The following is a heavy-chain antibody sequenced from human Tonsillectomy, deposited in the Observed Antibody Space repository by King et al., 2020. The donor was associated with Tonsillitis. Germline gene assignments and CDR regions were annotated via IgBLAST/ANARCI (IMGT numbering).Heavy chain of an antibody. J-gene: IGHJ3*02. V-gene: IGHV3-48*03. CDR2: ISSSGSTI. CDR1: GFTFSSYE. Sequence: VQLVESGGGLVQPGGSLRLSCAAAGFTFSSYEMNWVRQAPGKGLEWVSYISSSGSTIYNADSVKGRFTISRDNAKNSLYLQMNSLRAEDTAVYYCAREGIDYYDSSGYDRVDAFDIWGQGTMVTVSS. CDR3: AREGIDYYDSSGYDRVDAFDI. D-gene: IGHD3-22*01.